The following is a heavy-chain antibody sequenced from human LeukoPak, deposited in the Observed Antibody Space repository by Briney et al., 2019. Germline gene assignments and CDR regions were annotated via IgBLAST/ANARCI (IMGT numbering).Heavy chain of an antibody. CDR1: GYTFTAYY. CDR2: ISPNNGGT. CDR3: ARGAGLFTMLRGVIN. V-gene: IGHV1-2*06. J-gene: IGHJ4*02. Sequence: GASVKVSCKASGYTFTAYYIHWVRQAPGQELEWMGRISPNNGGTNYAEKFQGRVTMTSDTSISTAYMELSRLTSDDTAVFYWARGAGLFTMLRGVINWGQGTLITVSS. D-gene: IGHD3-10*01.